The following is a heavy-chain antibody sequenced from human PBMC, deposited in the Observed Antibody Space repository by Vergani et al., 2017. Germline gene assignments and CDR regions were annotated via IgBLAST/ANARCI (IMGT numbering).Heavy chain of an antibody. V-gene: IGHV1-2*02. D-gene: IGHD2-2*01. J-gene: IGHJ4*02. CDR3: AREWGGIVVVPAASFDY. Sequence: QVQLVQSGAEVKKPGASVKVFCKASGYTLTGYYMHWVRQAPGQGLEWVGWINPNSGGTNYAQKFQGRVTMTRDPSSSTAYMGLSKLGSDDTAVDYCAREWGGIVVVPAASFDYWGQGTLVTVSS. CDR2: INPNSGGT. CDR1: GYTLTGYY.